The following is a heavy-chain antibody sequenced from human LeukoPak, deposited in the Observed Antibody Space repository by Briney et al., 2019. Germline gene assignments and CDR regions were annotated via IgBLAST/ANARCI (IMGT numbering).Heavy chain of an antibody. Sequence: GRSLRLSCAASGFTFDDYAMHWVRQAPGEGLEWVSGISWNSGSIGYAHSVKGRFTISRDNDKNSLYLQMNSLRAEDRALYYCAKAEYSSSWLFDYWGQGTLVTVSS. CDR3: AKAEYSSSWLFDY. V-gene: IGHV3-9*01. D-gene: IGHD6-13*01. J-gene: IGHJ4*02. CDR1: GFTFDDYA. CDR2: ISWNSGSI.